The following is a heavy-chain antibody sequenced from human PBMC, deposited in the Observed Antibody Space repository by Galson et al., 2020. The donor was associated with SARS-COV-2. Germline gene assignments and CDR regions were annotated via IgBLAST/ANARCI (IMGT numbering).Heavy chain of an antibody. CDR2: FDPEDGET. CDR1: GYTLTELS. J-gene: IGHJ6*04. Sequence: ASVKVSCKVSGYTLTELSMHWVRQAPGKGLEWMGGFDPEDGETIYAQKFQGRVTMTEDTSTDTAYMELSSPRSEDTAVYYFATGVEESPVREREMEVWSTGTPLLGSS. D-gene: IGHD3-10*01. CDR3: ATGVEESPVREREMEV. V-gene: IGHV1-24*01.